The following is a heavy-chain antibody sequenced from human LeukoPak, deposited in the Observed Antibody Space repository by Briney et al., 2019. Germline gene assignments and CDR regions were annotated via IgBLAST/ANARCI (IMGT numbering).Heavy chain of an antibody. CDR2: IYYSGST. J-gene: IGHJ5*02. CDR1: GGSISSSSYS. Sequence: SETLSLTCTVSGGSISSSSYSWGWLRQPPGKGLEWIGSIYYSGSTYYNPSLKSRVTISVDTSKNQFSLKLSSVTAADTAVYYCARAYYDFWSGYYEPEYNWFDPWGQGTLVTVSS. CDR3: ARAYYDFWSGYYEPEYNWFDP. D-gene: IGHD3-3*01. V-gene: IGHV4-39*01.